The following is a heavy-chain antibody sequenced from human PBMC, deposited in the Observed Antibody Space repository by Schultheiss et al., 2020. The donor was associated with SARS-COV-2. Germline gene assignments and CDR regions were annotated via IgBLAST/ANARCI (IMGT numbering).Heavy chain of an antibody. CDR2: IKQDGSEK. J-gene: IGHJ5*02. Sequence: GGSLRLSCAASGFTFSSYWMSWVRQAPGKGLEWVDNIKQDGSEKYYVDSVKGRFTISRDNAKNSLYLQMNSLRAEDTAVYYCATFVGYCSSTSCPNWFDPWGQGTLVTVSS. CDR3: ATFVGYCSSTSCPNWFDP. CDR1: GFTFSSYW. V-gene: IGHV3-7*02. D-gene: IGHD2-2*01.